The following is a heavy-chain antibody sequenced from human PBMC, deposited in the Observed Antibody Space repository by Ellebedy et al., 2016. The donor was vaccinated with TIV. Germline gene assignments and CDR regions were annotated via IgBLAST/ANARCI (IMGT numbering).Heavy chain of an antibody. Sequence: PGGSLRLSCAASGFTFNNAWMGWVRQAPGKGLEWVGRIRSQANSYATAYAASVKGRFTISRDDSKNTAYLQMNSQKTEDTAVNYCTSGDGVDVWGQGTTVTVSS. J-gene: IGHJ6*02. CDR3: TSGDGVDV. CDR2: IRSQANSYAT. CDR1: GFTFNNAW. V-gene: IGHV3-73*01. D-gene: IGHD7-27*01.